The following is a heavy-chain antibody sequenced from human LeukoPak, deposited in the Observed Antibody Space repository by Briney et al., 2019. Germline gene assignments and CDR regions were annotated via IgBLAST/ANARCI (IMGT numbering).Heavy chain of an antibody. D-gene: IGHD3-22*01. Sequence: ASETLSLTCAVYGGSFSSYYWTWIRQPPGKGLEWIGEINHSGSTNYNPSLKSRVTISVDTSKNQFSLKLSSVTAADTAVYYCARSSGTRLDYYDSSGYYGWYYYYYMDVWGKGTTVTISS. CDR3: ARSSGTRLDYYDSSGYYGWYYYYYMDV. CDR2: INHSGST. V-gene: IGHV4-34*01. CDR1: GGSFSSYY. J-gene: IGHJ6*03.